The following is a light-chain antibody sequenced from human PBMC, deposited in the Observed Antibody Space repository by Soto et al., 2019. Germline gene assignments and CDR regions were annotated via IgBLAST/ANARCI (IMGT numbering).Light chain of an antibody. CDR3: SSYTSTRSLV. V-gene: IGLV2-14*01. J-gene: IGLJ2*01. CDR2: DVS. CDR1: NSDIGGSNY. Sequence: QSALTQPASVSGSPGQSITMSCTGTNSDIGGSNYVSWYQQHPGKAPQLMIYDVSRRPSGVSNRFSGSKSGNTASLTISGLQAEDEADYFCSSYTSTRSLVFGGGTKVTVL.